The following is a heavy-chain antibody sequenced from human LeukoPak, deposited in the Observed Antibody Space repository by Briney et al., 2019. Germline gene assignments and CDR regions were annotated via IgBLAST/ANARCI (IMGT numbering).Heavy chain of an antibody. V-gene: IGHV1-2*02. CDR2: IIPIFGTA. J-gene: IGHJ3*02. Sequence: GASVKVSCKASGYTFAGYYMHWVRQAPGQGLEWMGGIIPIFGTANYAQKFQGRVTMTTDTSTSTAYMELRSLRSDDTAVYYCARDLTMVRGVIHDAFDIWGQGTMVTVSS. CDR3: ARDLTMVRGVIHDAFDI. CDR1: GYTFAGYY. D-gene: IGHD3-10*01.